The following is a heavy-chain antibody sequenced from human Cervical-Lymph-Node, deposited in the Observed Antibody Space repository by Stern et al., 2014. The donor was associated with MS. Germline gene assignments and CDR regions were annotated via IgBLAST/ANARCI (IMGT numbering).Heavy chain of an antibody. D-gene: IGHD6-13*01. V-gene: IGHV3-33*01. Sequence: VQLVESGGGVVQPGRSLRLSCAASGFTFSSYGMHWVRPAPGTGLEWVAVIWYDGSNNYYADSVQGRFTISRDNSKNTLYLQMNSLRAEDTSVYYCARSSSPSPYSSYGMDVWGQGTTVTVSS. CDR1: GFTFSSYG. J-gene: IGHJ6*02. CDR3: ARSSSPSPYSSYGMDV. CDR2: IWYDGSNN.